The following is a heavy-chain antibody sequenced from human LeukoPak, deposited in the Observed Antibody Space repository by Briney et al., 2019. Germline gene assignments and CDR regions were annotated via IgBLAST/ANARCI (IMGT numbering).Heavy chain of an antibody. Sequence: SETLSLTCTVSGGSISSYYWSWIRQPPGKGLEWIGYIYYSGSTNFNPSLKSRVTISVDTSKNQFSLKLSSVTAADTAVYYCATASVMVPLYYYYGMDVWGQGTTVTVSS. V-gene: IGHV4-59*08. CDR3: ATASVMVPLYYYYGMDV. J-gene: IGHJ6*02. CDR1: GGSISSYY. D-gene: IGHD2-8*01. CDR2: IYYSGST.